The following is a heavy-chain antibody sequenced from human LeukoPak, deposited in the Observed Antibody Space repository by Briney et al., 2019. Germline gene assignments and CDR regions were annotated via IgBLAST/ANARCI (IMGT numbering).Heavy chain of an antibody. J-gene: IGHJ3*02. CDR2: IIPIFGTA. CDR1: GGTFSSYA. V-gene: IGHV1-69*06. CDR3: ASDLADAFDI. Sequence: SVKVSCKASGGTFSSYAISWARQAPGQGLEWMGGIIPIFGTANYAQKFQGRVTITADKSTSTAYMELSSLRSEDTAVYYCASDLADAFDIWGQGTMVTVSS. D-gene: IGHD3-16*01.